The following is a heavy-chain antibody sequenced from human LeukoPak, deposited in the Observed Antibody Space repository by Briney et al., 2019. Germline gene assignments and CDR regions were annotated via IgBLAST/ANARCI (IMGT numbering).Heavy chain of an antibody. J-gene: IGHJ4*02. Sequence: AGGSLRLSCAASRFSFSGYGIHWVRQAPGKGLEWVAFIAYDGSKIYYAESVKGRFTISRDNSRNTLYLQMNSLRAEDTAVYYCAKDHKLEGYGYFDYWGQGTLVTVSS. V-gene: IGHV3-30*02. CDR2: IAYDGSKI. CDR3: AKDHKLEGYGYFDY. CDR1: RFSFSGYG. D-gene: IGHD5-18*01.